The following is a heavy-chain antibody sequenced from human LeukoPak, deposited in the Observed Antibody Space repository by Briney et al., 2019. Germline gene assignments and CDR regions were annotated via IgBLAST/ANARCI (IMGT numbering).Heavy chain of an antibody. V-gene: IGHV3-53*01. CDR3: TTDYCSGASCRSDH. CDR2: IYSGGST. Sequence: GGSLRLSCAASGFTVSSNHMSWVRQAPGKGLEWVSFIYSGGSTYYTDSVEGRFTVSRDNSKNTLYLQMNSLRAEDTAVYYCTTDYCSGASCRSDHWGQGTLVTVSS. J-gene: IGHJ4*02. D-gene: IGHD2-15*01. CDR1: GFTVSSNH.